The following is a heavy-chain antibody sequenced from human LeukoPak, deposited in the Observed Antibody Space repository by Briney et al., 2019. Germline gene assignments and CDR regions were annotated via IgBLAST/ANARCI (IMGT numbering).Heavy chain of an antibody. V-gene: IGHV3-21*01. CDR2: VSTSSSYI. CDR1: GFTFSSYD. CDR3: AKDRLYSSGWYDAFDI. J-gene: IGHJ3*02. D-gene: IGHD6-19*01. Sequence: GGSLRLSCAASGFTFSSYDMNWVRQAPGKGLEWVSSVSTSSSYIYYADSVKGRFTISRDNAKNSLYLQMNSLRAEDTAVYYCAKDRLYSSGWYDAFDIWGQGTMVTVSS.